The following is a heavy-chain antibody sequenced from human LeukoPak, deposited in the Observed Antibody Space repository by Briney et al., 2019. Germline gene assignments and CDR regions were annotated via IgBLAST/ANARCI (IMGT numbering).Heavy chain of an antibody. J-gene: IGHJ4*02. Sequence: SETLCLTCAVSGYFFSSGYYWGWIRQPPGKGLEWIGSIYHCGSTYYNPSLKSRVTISVDTSKNQFSLKLSSVTAADTAMYYCARVGGLTNYYDSRGYYSIFDYWGQGTLVTVSS. CDR2: IYHCGST. D-gene: IGHD3-22*01. V-gene: IGHV4-38-2*01. CDR3: ARVGGLTNYYDSRGYYSIFDY. CDR1: GYFFSSGYY.